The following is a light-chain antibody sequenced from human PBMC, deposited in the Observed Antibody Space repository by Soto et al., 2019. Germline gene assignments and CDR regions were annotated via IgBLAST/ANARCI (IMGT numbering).Light chain of an antibody. J-gene: IGKJ5*01. V-gene: IGKV1-39*01. Sequence: DIQMTQSPSTLSASVGDRVTITCRASQDIAIYLAWYQQKPGEAPKLLIHAASSLQSGVPSRFSGSGSGTDFTLTISSLQPEDFATYYCQQSYSAPYTLGQGTRLE. CDR2: AAS. CDR1: QDIAIY. CDR3: QQSYSAPYT.